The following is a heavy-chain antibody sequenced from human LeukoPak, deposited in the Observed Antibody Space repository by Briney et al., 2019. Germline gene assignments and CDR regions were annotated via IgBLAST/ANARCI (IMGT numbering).Heavy chain of an antibody. Sequence: ASVKVSCKASGYTFTGYYMHWVRQAPGQGLEWMGWINPNSGGTNYAQKFQGRVTMTRDTSISTAYMELSRLRSDDTAVYYCARNRDVVPAANDYWGQGTLVTVSS. CDR2: INPNSGGT. D-gene: IGHD2-2*01. V-gene: IGHV1-2*02. J-gene: IGHJ4*02. CDR3: ARNRDVVPAANDY. CDR1: GYTFTGYY.